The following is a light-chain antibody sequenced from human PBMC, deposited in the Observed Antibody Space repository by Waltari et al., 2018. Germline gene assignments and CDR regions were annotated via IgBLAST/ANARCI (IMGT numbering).Light chain of an antibody. Sequence: SYELTQPPSVSVSPGQTARITCPADALPKKYAYWYQQKPGQAPVLVIYKDSERPSGIPERFSGSSSGTTVTLTISGVQAEDEADYYCQSADTSGIYWVFGGGTKLTVL. CDR2: KDS. CDR1: ALPKKY. V-gene: IGLV3-25*03. J-gene: IGLJ3*02. CDR3: QSADTSGIYWV.